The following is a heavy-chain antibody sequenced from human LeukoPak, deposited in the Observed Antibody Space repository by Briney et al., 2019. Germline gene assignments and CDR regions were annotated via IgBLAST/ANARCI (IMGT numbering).Heavy chain of an antibody. J-gene: IGHJ4*02. V-gene: IGHV1-18*01. Sequence: ASVKVSCKASGFTLTNYGISWVRQAPGQGLEWMGWISAYRGNANYARKFQGRVTMTTDTSTNTAYMELRSLISDDTAVYYCARDLDSSGYYAIHWGQGTLVTVSS. CDR2: ISAYRGNA. D-gene: IGHD3-22*01. CDR3: ARDLDSSGYYAIH. CDR1: GFTLTNYG.